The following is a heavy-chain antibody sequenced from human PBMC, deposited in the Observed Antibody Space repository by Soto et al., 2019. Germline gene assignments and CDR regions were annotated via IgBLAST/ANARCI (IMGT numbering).Heavy chain of an antibody. V-gene: IGHV1-8*01. D-gene: IGHD3-10*01. CDR3: ARVRYYYGSGSKTNWFDP. Sequence: QVQLVQSGAEVKKPGASVKVSCKASGYTFISYDINWVRQATGQGLEWMGWMNPNRGNTGYAQKFQGRVTMTRNTSISAAYMELSSLRSEDTAVYYCARVRYYYGSGSKTNWFDPWGQGTLVTVSS. J-gene: IGHJ5*02. CDR2: MNPNRGNT. CDR1: GYTFISYD.